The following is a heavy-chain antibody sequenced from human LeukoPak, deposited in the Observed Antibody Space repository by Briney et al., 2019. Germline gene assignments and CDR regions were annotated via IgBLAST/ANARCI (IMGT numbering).Heavy chain of an antibody. J-gene: IGHJ5*02. CDR2: LYNAGST. V-gene: IGHV3-53*01. Sequence: PGGSLRLSCVASGFIVSNNYMSWVRQAPGKGLEWVSVLYNAGSTYYADSVKGRFTISRDNSKNTLYLQMYSLRAEDTAVYYCASLYVEMATIFEVYWFDPWGQGTLVTVSS. D-gene: IGHD5-24*01. CDR3: ASLYVEMATIFEVYWFDP. CDR1: GFIVSNNY.